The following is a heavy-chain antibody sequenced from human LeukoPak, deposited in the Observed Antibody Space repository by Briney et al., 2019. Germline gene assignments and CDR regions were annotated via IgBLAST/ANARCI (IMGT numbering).Heavy chain of an antibody. Sequence: SETLSLTCIVSGGSISSYSWNWIRQSPEKGLEWVGYISHSGTTSYNSSLKSRVTISVDTSKNQLSLKLTSVTAADTAVYYCARWDDSAWGFGNWGPGTLVTVSS. D-gene: IGHD6-19*01. J-gene: IGHJ4*02. V-gene: IGHV4-59*08. CDR2: ISHSGTT. CDR1: GGSISSYS. CDR3: ARWDDSAWGFGN.